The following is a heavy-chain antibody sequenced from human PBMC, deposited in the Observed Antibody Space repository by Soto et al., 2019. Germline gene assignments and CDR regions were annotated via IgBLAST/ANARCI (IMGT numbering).Heavy chain of an antibody. CDR2: IWYDGSNK. CDR3: ARDTISSLYRLYLHYYYRMDV. CDR1: GFTFSSYG. Sequence: PGGSLRLSCAASGFTFSSYGMHWVRQAPGKGLEWVAVIWYDGSNKYYADSVKGRFTISRDNSKNTLYLQMNSLRAEDTAVYYCARDTISSLYRLYLHYYYRMDVWGQGTTVTVSS. D-gene: IGHD6-13*01. J-gene: IGHJ6*02. V-gene: IGHV3-33*01.